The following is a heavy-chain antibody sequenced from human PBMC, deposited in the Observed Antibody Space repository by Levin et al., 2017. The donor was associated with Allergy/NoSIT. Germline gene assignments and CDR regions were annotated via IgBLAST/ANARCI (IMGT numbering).Heavy chain of an antibody. CDR3: AKAKFTTGFSGDS. J-gene: IGHJ4*02. D-gene: IGHD3-10*01. Sequence: ASVKVSCAASGFTFASYAMAWVRQAPGKGLEWVSTLIASGDKTFYADSVKGRFTISRDTSKNTLYLQMNSLTADDSAIYYCAKAKFTTGFSGDSWGQGTLVTVSS. V-gene: IGHV3-23*01. CDR2: LIASGDKT. CDR1: GFTFASYA.